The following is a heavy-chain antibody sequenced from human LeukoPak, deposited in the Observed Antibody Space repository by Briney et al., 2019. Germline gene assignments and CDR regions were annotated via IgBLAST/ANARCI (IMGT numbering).Heavy chain of an antibody. V-gene: IGHV3-66*01. J-gene: IGHJ3*02. D-gene: IGHD3-22*01. Sequence: GGSLRLSCAASGFTVSGNYMTWVRQAPGKGLEWVSVIYSGGGTYYADSVKGRFTISRDNSKNTLYFQMNSLRAEDTAVYYCARGRNYDSSGYHDAFDIWGQGTMVTVSS. CDR2: IYSGGGT. CDR3: ARGRNYDSSGYHDAFDI. CDR1: GFTVSGNY.